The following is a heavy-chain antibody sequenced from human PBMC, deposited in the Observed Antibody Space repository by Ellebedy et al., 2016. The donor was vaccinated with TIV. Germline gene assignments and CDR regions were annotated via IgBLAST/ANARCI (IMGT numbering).Heavy chain of an antibody. CDR1: GFTFDNYY. V-gene: IGHV3-7*03. CDR2: IKEDGSDQ. Sequence: PGGSLRLSCAASGFTFDNYYMSWVRQAPGKGLEWVANIKEDGSDQHYVDYVKGRFTISRDNAKNSVYLQMNSLRVEDTAVYYCARDFDCWGQGTLVTVSS. CDR3: ARDFDC. J-gene: IGHJ4*02.